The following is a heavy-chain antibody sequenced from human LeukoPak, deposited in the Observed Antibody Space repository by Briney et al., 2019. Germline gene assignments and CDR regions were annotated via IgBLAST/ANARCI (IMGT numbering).Heavy chain of an antibody. V-gene: IGHV3-30*18. CDR3: AKDGEAYCGGDCYPYYFDY. CDR1: GFTFSSYG. CDR2: ISYDGSNK. J-gene: IGHJ4*02. Sequence: GGSLRLSCAASGFTFSSYGMHWVRQAPGKGLEWVAVISYDGSNKYYADSVKGRFTISRDNSKNTLYLQMNSLRAEDTAVYYCAKDGEAYCGGDCYPYYFDYWGQGTLVTVSS. D-gene: IGHD2-21*02.